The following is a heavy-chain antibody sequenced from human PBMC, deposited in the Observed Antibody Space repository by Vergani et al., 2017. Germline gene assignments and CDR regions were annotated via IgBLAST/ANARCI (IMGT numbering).Heavy chain of an antibody. D-gene: IGHD3-22*01. CDR2: INHSGST. V-gene: IGHV4-34*01. CDR1: GGSFSGYY. Sequence: QVQLQQWGAGLLKPSETLSLTCAVYGGSFSGYYWSWIRQPPGKGLELIGEINHSGSTNYNPSLKSRVTISVDTSKNQFSLKLSSVTAADTAVYYCARSYYYDSLDAFDIWGQGTMVTVSS. CDR3: ARSYYYDSLDAFDI. J-gene: IGHJ3*02.